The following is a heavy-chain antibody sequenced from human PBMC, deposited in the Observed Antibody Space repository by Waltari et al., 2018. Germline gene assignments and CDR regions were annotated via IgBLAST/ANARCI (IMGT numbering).Heavy chain of an antibody. CDR2: IYYSGST. CDR3: ARATGSLLPFDY. V-gene: IGHV4-59*01. J-gene: IGHJ4*02. CDR1: GGSISSYY. D-gene: IGHD2-15*01. Sequence: QVQLQESGPGLVKPSETLSLTCTVPGGSISSYYWSWIRQPPGKGLEWIGYIYYSGSTNYNPSLKSRVTISVDTSKNQFSLKLSAVTAADTAVYYCARATGSLLPFDYWGQGTLVTVSS.